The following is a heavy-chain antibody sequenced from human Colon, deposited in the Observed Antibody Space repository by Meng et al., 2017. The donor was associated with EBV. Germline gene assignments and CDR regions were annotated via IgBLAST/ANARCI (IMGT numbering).Heavy chain of an antibody. Sequence: DAAPTLVEPSGVLALTCAVSGGSFSSGNFWSWVRQPPGKGLEWVGQIYDTGGANYNPSLQSRVTISVDKSKNQFSLNLNSVTAADTAVYYCARHSGYNQGYWGQGTLVTVSS. J-gene: IGHJ4*02. CDR3: ARHSGYNQGY. CDR1: GGSFSSGNF. CDR2: IYDTGGA. D-gene: IGHD6-25*01. V-gene: IGHV4-4*02.